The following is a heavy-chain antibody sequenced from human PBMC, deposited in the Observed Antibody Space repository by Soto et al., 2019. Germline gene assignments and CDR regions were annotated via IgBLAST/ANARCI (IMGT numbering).Heavy chain of an antibody. J-gene: IGHJ4*02. Sequence: GGSLRLSCAASGFTFSSYAMSWVRQAPGKGLEWVSAISGSGGSTYYADSVKGRFTISRDNSKNTLYLQMNSLRAEDTAVYYCANFPDCSGGSCYSSLVDYWGQGTLVTVSS. V-gene: IGHV3-23*01. CDR2: ISGSGGST. CDR3: ANFPDCSGGSCYSSLVDY. D-gene: IGHD2-15*01. CDR1: GFTFSSYA.